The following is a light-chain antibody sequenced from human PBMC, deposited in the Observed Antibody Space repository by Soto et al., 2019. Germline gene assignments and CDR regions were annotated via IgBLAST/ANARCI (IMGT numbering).Light chain of an antibody. Sequence: QSVLTQPPSASGTPEQRVTISCSGSSSNIGSNTINWYQQLPGTAPKLLMYSDNQRPSGVPDRFSGSKSGTSASLAISGLQSEDEADYYCAAWDDSLNGRVFGGGTKLTVL. J-gene: IGLJ3*02. V-gene: IGLV1-44*01. CDR3: AAWDDSLNGRV. CDR1: SSNIGSNT. CDR2: SDN.